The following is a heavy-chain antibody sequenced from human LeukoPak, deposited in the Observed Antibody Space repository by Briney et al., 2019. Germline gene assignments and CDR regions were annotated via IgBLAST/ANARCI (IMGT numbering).Heavy chain of an antibody. CDR1: GFTFSSYA. D-gene: IGHD2-21*02. CDR3: AKAWSWFGGDCYYFDY. CDR2: ISGSGGNT. J-gene: IGHJ4*02. V-gene: IGHV3-23*01. Sequence: GGSLRLSCAPSGFTFSSYAMSWARQAPGEGMEWLSAISGSGGNTYYADSVKGRFTSSRDNSKNSLYLQMNRLRAEDMAVYYCAKAWSWFGGDCYYFDYWGQGTLVTVSS.